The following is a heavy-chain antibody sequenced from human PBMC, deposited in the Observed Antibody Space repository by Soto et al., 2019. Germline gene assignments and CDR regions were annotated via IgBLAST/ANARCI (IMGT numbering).Heavy chain of an antibody. V-gene: IGHV3-33*01. CDR1: GGIFHGYG. D-gene: IGHD6-6*01. CDR2: IRFDGSNE. Sequence: PGGSLRLSCAVPGGIFHGYGMHWVRQAPGKGLEWVAIIRFDGSNEEYADSVKGRFTISRDNSKNTLYLQMNTLGAEDTAVYYCARECDSYAFCGQGTLVTVSS. J-gene: IGHJ4*02. CDR3: ARECDSYAF.